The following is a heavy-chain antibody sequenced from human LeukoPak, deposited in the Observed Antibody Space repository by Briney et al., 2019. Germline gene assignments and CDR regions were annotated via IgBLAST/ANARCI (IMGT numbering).Heavy chain of an antibody. CDR3: ARDKRDYVWGSVGYYYYYYMDV. Sequence: GGSLRLSCAASGFTFSSFWMSWVRQAPGKGLEWVANMKQDGSQKYYVDSVKGRFTISRDNVQNSLYLQMNSLRAEDTAVYYCARDKRDYVWGSVGYYYYYYMDVWGKGTTVTVS. V-gene: IGHV3-7*01. D-gene: IGHD3-16*01. J-gene: IGHJ6*03. CDR2: MKQDGSQK. CDR1: GFTFSSFW.